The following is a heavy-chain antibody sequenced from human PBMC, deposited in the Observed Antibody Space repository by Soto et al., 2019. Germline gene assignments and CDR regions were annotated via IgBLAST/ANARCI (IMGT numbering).Heavy chain of an antibody. CDR3: ATEYNADSAFDI. Sequence: GESLKISCAASGFIFSTYGMHWVRQAPGKGLEWVAMTWYDESHKYYADSVKGRFTISRDNSMNTLYLQMNSLRAEDTAVYYCATEYNADSAFDIWGQGTMVTVSS. CDR1: GFIFSTYG. CDR2: TWYDESHK. D-gene: IGHD1-1*01. V-gene: IGHV3-33*01. J-gene: IGHJ3*02.